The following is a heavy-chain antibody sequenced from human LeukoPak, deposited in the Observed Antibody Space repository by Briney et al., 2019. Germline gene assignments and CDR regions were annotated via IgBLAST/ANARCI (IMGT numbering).Heavy chain of an antibody. CDR3: AREDYDSSGYYLFDY. D-gene: IGHD3-22*01. Sequence: GGSLRLSCAASGFTFSSYRMNWVRQAPGKGLEWVSSISSSSSYIYYADSVKGRFTISRDNAKNSLYLQMNSLRAEDTAVYYCAREDYDSSGYYLFDYWGQGTLVTVSS. J-gene: IGHJ4*02. CDR1: GFTFSSYR. V-gene: IGHV3-21*01. CDR2: ISSSSSYI.